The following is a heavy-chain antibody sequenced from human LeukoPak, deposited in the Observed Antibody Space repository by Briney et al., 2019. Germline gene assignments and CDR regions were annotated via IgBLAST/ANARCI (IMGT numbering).Heavy chain of an antibody. V-gene: IGHV4-39*01. Sequence: SETLSLTCTVSGGSISSSSYYWGWIRQPPGKGLEWIGSIYYSGSTYYNPSLKSRVTISVDTSKNQFSLKLSSVTAADTAVYYCARVGVDYSGNILKYFFDYWGQGTLVTVSS. CDR1: GGSISSSSYY. CDR2: IYYSGST. D-gene: IGHD4-23*01. CDR3: ARVGVDYSGNILKYFFDY. J-gene: IGHJ4*02.